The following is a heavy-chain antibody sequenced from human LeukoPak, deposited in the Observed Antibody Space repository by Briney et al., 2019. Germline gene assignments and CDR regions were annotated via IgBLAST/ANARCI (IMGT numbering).Heavy chain of an antibody. CDR2: FDPEDGET. Sequence: ASVRVSCKVSGYTLTELSMHWVRQAPGKGLEWMGGFDPEDGETIYAQKFQGRVTMTEDTSTDTAYMELSSLRSEDTAVYYCATGIRRITIFGVVIINAFDIWGQGTMVTVSS. D-gene: IGHD3-3*01. CDR3: ATGIRRITIFGVVIINAFDI. V-gene: IGHV1-24*01. CDR1: GYTLTELS. J-gene: IGHJ3*02.